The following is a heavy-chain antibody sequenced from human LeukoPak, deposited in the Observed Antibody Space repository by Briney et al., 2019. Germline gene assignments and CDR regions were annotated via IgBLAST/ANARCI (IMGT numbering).Heavy chain of an antibody. Sequence: SETLSLTCTVSGDSISTNSYSWGWIRQPPGKGLEWIGSIYNSGNTYYNTSLKSRVTISVDTSKNQFSLRLNSVTAADTAVYYYARDFWSGRNWFDPWGQGTLVTVSS. CDR3: ARDFWSGRNWFDP. CDR2: IYNSGNT. V-gene: IGHV4-39*07. CDR1: GDSISTNSYS. J-gene: IGHJ5*02. D-gene: IGHD3-3*01.